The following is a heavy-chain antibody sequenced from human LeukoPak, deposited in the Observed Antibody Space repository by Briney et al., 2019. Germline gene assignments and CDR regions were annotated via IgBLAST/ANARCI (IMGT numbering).Heavy chain of an antibody. J-gene: IGHJ4*02. D-gene: IGHD7-27*01. CDR3: AKDGGLWVSAHWGDS. Sequence: GGSLRLSCAASGFTFSSYGMHWVRQAPGKGLEWVSTITTSDGNTYYADSVKGRFTVSRDNSKNTLFLQMNSLRAEDTAVYYCAKDGGLWVSAHWGDSWGRGTLVTVSS. V-gene: IGHV3-23*01. CDR2: ITTSDGNT. CDR1: GFTFSSYG.